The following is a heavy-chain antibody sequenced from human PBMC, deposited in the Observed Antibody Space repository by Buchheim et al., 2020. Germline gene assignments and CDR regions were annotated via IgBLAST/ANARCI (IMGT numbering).Heavy chain of an antibody. Sequence: QVQLQQWGAGLLKPSETLSLTCAVYGGSFSGYYWSWIRQPPGKGLEWIGEINHSGSTNYNPSLKSRVTISVDTSKNQFSPKLSSVTAADTAVYYCASWLGYCSGGSCYLVDYWGQGTL. CDR2: INHSGST. V-gene: IGHV4-34*01. D-gene: IGHD2-15*01. J-gene: IGHJ4*02. CDR3: ASWLGYCSGGSCYLVDY. CDR1: GGSFSGYY.